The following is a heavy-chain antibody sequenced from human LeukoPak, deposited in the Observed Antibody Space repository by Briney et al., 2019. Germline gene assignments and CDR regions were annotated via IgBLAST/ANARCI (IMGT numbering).Heavy chain of an antibody. Sequence: GGSLRLSCAASGFTFSSYWMHWVRQAPGKGLVWVSRISGDGSSTGCADSVKGRFTISRDNAKNTVHLQMNSLRAEDTAVYYCARALAGSAVGSHMWAQGPMVSV. CDR3: ARALAGSAVGSHM. J-gene: IGHJ3*02. CDR1: GFTFSSYW. CDR2: ISGDGSST. V-gene: IGHV3-74*01. D-gene: IGHD6-19*01.